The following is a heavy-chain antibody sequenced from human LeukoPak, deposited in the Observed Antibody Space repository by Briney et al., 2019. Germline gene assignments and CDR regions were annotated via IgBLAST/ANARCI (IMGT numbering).Heavy chain of an antibody. CDR2: ISAYNGNT. D-gene: IGHD3-22*01. V-gene: IGHV1-18*01. CDR1: GYTFTSYG. Sequence: ASVKVSCKASGYTFTSYGISWVRQAPGQGLEWMGWISAYNGNTNYAQKLQGRVTMTTDTSTSTAYMELRSLRSDDTAVYYCARKWADSSGYDVWFDPWGQGTLVTVSS. J-gene: IGHJ5*02. CDR3: ARKWADSSGYDVWFDP.